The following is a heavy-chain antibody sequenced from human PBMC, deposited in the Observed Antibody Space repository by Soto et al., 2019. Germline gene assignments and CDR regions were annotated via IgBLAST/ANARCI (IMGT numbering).Heavy chain of an antibody. CDR1: GGSFSSFG. J-gene: IGHJ1*01. D-gene: IGHD5-12*01. CDR2: IIPVFGRP. Sequence: SVKVSCKASGGSFSSFGISWVRQAPGQGLEWMGGIIPVFGRPNYAQRFRGRLTITADESTNTVYLELIDLRSEDTAVYYCAREGSGYNLWGQGTQVTSPQ. CDR3: AREGSGYNL. V-gene: IGHV1-69*13.